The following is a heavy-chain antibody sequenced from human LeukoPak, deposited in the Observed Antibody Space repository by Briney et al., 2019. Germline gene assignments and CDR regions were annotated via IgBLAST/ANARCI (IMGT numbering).Heavy chain of an antibody. D-gene: IGHD6-13*01. CDR2: IYTSGSA. CDR1: GGSISSGNYY. CDR3: ARDGSNWGHWFDP. J-gene: IGHJ5*02. Sequence: SETLSLTCTVSGGSISSGNYYWSWIRQPAGKGLEWIGRIYTSGSANYNPSLESRVTMSMDTSKNQFFLNLISVTAADTAVYYCARDGSNWGHWFDPWGQGTLVTVSS. V-gene: IGHV4-61*02.